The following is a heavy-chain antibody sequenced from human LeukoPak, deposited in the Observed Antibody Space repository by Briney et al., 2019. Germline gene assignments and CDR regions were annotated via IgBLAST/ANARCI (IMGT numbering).Heavy chain of an antibody. CDR1: GGSFSGYY. V-gene: IGHV4-34*01. Sequence: KSSETLSLTCAVYGGSFSGYYWSWFRQPPGKGLEWIGEINHSGSTNYNPSLKSRVTISVDTSKNQFSLKLSSVTAADTAVYYCARGSGYDFPDYWGQGTLVTVSS. J-gene: IGHJ4*02. CDR3: ARGSGYDFPDY. CDR2: INHSGST. D-gene: IGHD5-12*01.